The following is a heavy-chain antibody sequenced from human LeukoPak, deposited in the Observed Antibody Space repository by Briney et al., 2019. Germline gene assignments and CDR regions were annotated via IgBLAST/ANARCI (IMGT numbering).Heavy chain of an antibody. V-gene: IGHV3-15*07. CDR1: GLTFSNAG. Sequence: GRSLRLSVAALGLTFSNAGLNWVRQAPGKGMEWVGHVKSRTDGGTTDYAAPVKGIFTISRDDSKNTVYLQMNSLKTEDTAVYYCTTNGNDYWGQGTLVTVSS. J-gene: IGHJ4*02. CDR3: TTNGNDY. CDR2: VKSRTDGGTT.